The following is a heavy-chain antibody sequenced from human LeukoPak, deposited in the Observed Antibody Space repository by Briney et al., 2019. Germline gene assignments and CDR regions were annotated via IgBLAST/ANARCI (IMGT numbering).Heavy chain of an antibody. CDR1: GFKFDAYP. J-gene: IGHJ5*02. CDR3: AKDSSFWSGPNNWFDP. CDR2: ISDSGGST. D-gene: IGHD3-3*01. V-gene: IGHV3-23*01. Sequence: GGSLRISRAASGFKFDAYPLSWVRQAPGKGLEWVSSISDSGGSTHYAESVRGRFSLSRDNFEKTLYLQMNRLRAEDTAVYYCAKDSSFWSGPNNWFDPWGQGTLVTVSS.